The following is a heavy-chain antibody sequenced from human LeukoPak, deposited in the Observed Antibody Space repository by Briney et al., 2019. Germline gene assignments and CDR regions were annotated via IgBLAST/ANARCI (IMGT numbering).Heavy chain of an antibody. CDR1: GFTFSSYA. V-gene: IGHV3-30-3*01. CDR3: AKDLDIVVVYDAFDI. CDR2: ISYDGSNK. D-gene: IGHD2-2*01. Sequence: GGSLRLSCAASGFTFSSYAMHWVRQAPGKGLEWVAVISYDGSNKYYADSVKGRFTISRDNSKNTLYLQMNSLRAEDTAVYYCAKDLDIVVVYDAFDIWGQGTMVTVSS. J-gene: IGHJ3*02.